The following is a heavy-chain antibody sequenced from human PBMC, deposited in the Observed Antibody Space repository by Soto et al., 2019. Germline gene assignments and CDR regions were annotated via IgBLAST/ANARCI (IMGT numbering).Heavy chain of an antibody. CDR1: GYTFTSYG. Sequence: QVQLVQSGAEVKKPGASVKVSCKASGYTFTSYGISWVRQAPGQGLEWMGWISAYNGNTKYAQKFQGRVTMTTDTSTSTACRELRSLRSDDTAVYYCARESGCVGSCLWFDPWGQGTLVTVSP. CDR3: ARESGCVGSCLWFDP. CDR2: ISAYNGNT. J-gene: IGHJ5*02. D-gene: IGHD2-15*01. V-gene: IGHV1-18*01.